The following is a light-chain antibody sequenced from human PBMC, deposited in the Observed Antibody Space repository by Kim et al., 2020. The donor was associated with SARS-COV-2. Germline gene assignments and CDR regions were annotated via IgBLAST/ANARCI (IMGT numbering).Light chain of an antibody. CDR2: AAS. CDR1: KSISSY. CDR3: QQSYSTPGT. J-gene: IGKJ1*01. Sequence: AAVGDRVTITCRASKSISSYLNWYQQKPGKAPKLLIYAASNLQSGVPSRFSGSGSGTDFTLTISSLQPEDFATYYCQQSYSTPGTFGQGTKVDIK. V-gene: IGKV1-39*01.